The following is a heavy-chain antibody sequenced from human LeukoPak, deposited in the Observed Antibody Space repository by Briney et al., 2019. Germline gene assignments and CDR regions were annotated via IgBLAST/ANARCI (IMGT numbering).Heavy chain of an antibody. D-gene: IGHD1-1*01. CDR3: ARSIELDPWGAFDI. Sequence: PGGSLRLSCAASGFXVSSNYMSWVRQAPGKGLEWVSVIYRRGDTYYPDSVKGRFTISRDTSKNTLYLQMNSLRAGDTAVYYCARSIELDPWGAFDIWGQGTMVTVSS. CDR2: IYRRGDT. J-gene: IGHJ3*02. CDR1: GFXVSSNY. V-gene: IGHV3-53*01.